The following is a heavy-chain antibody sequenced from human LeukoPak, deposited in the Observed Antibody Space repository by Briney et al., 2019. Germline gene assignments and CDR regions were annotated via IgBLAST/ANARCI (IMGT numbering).Heavy chain of an antibody. CDR3: ALAQYSSGWSSFDY. Sequence: GASVKVSCKASGGTFSSYAISWVRQAPGQGLEWMGGIIPIFGTANYAQKFQGRVTITADKSTSTAYMELSSLRSEDTAVYYCALAQYSSGWSSFDYWGQGTLVTVSS. J-gene: IGHJ4*02. CDR1: GGTFSSYA. CDR2: IIPIFGTA. D-gene: IGHD6-19*01. V-gene: IGHV1-69*06.